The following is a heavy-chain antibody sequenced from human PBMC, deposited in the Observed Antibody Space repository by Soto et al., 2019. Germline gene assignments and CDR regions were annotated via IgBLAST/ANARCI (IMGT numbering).Heavy chain of an antibody. CDR1: GGSFSGYY. Sequence: QVQLQQWGAGLLKPSETLSLTCAVYGGSFSGYYWSWIRQPPGKGLEWIGEINHSGSTNYNPSLNSPATISVETSKNQFSLQLSSVTAADTAVYYCARDKDCSSTSCTNWFDPWGQGTLVTVSS. V-gene: IGHV4-34*01. J-gene: IGHJ5*02. CDR3: ARDKDCSSTSCTNWFDP. D-gene: IGHD2-2*01. CDR2: INHSGST.